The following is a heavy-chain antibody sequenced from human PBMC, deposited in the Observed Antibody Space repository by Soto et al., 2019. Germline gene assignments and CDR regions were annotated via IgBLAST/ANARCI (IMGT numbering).Heavy chain of an antibody. D-gene: IGHD5-18*01. CDR1: GFTVSNNY. CDR3: ARGYSYTQPVFDY. CDR2: IYSSGST. J-gene: IGHJ4*02. V-gene: IGHV3-53*01. Sequence: EVQLVESGGGLIQPGGSLRLSCAASGFTVSNNYMTWVRQAPGKGLEWVSFIYSSGSTYYADSVKGRFTISRDNFKNTLYLKMNSLRSELTSVNSCARGYSYTQPVFDYWGLGTLVTVSS.